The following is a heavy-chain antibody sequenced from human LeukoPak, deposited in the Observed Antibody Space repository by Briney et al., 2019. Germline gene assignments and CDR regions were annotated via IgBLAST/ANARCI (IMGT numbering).Heavy chain of an antibody. CDR3: ASHSGSSTSPDY. Sequence: AASVKVSCKASGYTFTSYDINWVRQATGQGFEWMGWMSPSTGNTGYAQKFQGRVTMTRYTSVSTAYMELSSLRSEDTAVYYCASHSGSSTSPDYWGQGTLVTVSS. CDR1: GYTFTSYD. J-gene: IGHJ4*02. CDR2: MSPSTGNT. V-gene: IGHV1-8*01. D-gene: IGHD6-6*01.